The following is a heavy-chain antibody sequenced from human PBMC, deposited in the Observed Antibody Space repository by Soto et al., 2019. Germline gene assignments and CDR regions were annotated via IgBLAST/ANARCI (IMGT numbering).Heavy chain of an antibody. D-gene: IGHD1-7*01. CDR3: RHLRKLKPLFGY. Sequence: HGGSPRLSCAASGLRFKISAMTWVRQAPGQGLEWVATISSSGATTYYADSVKGRFTISRDNSKDTLYLLMSSLRVDDTAYYCRRHLRKLKPLFGYWGQGALVTVSS. V-gene: IGHV3-23*01. CDR1: GLRFKISA. J-gene: IGHJ4*02. CDR2: ISSSGATT.